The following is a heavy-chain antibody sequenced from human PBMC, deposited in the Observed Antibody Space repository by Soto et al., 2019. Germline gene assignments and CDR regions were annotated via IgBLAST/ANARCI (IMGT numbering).Heavy chain of an antibody. CDR3: ARGGYFDSSNYLAY. J-gene: IGHJ4*02. CDR1: GYTFTSYG. V-gene: IGHV1-18*01. CDR2: ISAYNGNT. Sequence: GASVKVSCKASGYTFTSYGISWVRQAPGQGLEWMGWISAYNGNTNYAQKLQGRVTMTTDTSTSTVYMELRSLRSDDTAVYYCARGGYFDSSNYLAYWGLGTLVTVSS. D-gene: IGHD3-22*01.